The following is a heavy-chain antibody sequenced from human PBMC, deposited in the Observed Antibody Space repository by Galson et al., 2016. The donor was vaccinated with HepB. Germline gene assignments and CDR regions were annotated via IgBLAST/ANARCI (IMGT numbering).Heavy chain of an antibody. CDR1: GYSFASYQ. D-gene: IGHD3-10*01. CDR3: ARAGDAYGSGRHYYYYYYMDV. V-gene: IGHV1-46*01. CDR2: INPSGGST. J-gene: IGHJ6*03. Sequence: SVKVSCKASGYSFASYQMHWVRQAPGQGLEWMGIINPSGGSTTYAQKFQGRVTMTRDTSTSTVYMELSSLRSEDTAVYFCARAGDAYGSGRHYYYYYYMDVWGKGTAVTVSS.